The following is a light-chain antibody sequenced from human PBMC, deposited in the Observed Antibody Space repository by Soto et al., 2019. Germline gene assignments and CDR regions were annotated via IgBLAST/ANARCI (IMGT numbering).Light chain of an antibody. V-gene: IGLV1-44*01. J-gene: IGLJ2*01. CDR3: AAWDDSLNGVV. CDR2: NNN. CDR1: SSNIGSYS. Sequence: QSVLTQPPSASGTRGQRITISCSGSSSNIGSYSVNWYQQFPGTAPKLLIYNNNQRPSGVPDRFSGSKFGTSVSLAISGLQSEDEADYYCAAWDDSLNGVVFGGGTKLTVL.